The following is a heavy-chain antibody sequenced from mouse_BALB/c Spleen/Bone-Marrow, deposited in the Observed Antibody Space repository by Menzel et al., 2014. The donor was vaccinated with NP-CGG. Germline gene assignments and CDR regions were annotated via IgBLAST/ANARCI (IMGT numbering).Heavy chain of an antibody. D-gene: IGHD2-10*02. J-gene: IGHJ4*01. V-gene: IGHV1-18*01. CDR2: INPYNGGT. CDR1: GYSFTGYT. Sequence: EVQLQQSGPELVKPGASMKISCKASGYSFTGYTMNWVKQSHGKNLGWIGHINPYNGGTSQNQKFKGKATLTVDKSSSTAYMELLSLTSEDSAVYYCARHGYGNYVAMDYWGQGTSVTVSS. CDR3: ARHGYGNYVAMDY.